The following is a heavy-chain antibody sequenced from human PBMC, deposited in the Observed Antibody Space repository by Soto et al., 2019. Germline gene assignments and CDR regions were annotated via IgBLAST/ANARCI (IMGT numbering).Heavy chain of an antibody. Sequence: ASVKVSCKASGYTFTSYDINWVRQATGQGLEWMGWMNPNSGNTGYAQKFQGRVTMTRNTSISTAYMELSSLRSEDTAVYYCARGPSSSGWSEYFQHWGQGTLVTVSS. J-gene: IGHJ1*01. CDR1: GYTFTSYD. CDR2: MNPNSGNT. V-gene: IGHV1-8*01. CDR3: ARGPSSSGWSEYFQH. D-gene: IGHD6-19*01.